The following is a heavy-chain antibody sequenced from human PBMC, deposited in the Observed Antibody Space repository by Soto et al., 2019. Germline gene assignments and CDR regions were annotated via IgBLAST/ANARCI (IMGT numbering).Heavy chain of an antibody. D-gene: IGHD4-17*01. CDR3: ARGDAPTVTTINDFDP. CDR1: GDSINSRNW. J-gene: IGHJ5*02. CDR2: IYHSGSA. Sequence: QVQLQESGPGLVKPSGTLSLTCAVSGDSINSRNWWTWVRQSPGQGLEWIGEIYHSGSANYNPSLKSRVTMSVDKSKNPFSLNLTSVTAADTAVYYCARGDAPTVTTINDFDPWGQGLLVTVSS. V-gene: IGHV4-4*02.